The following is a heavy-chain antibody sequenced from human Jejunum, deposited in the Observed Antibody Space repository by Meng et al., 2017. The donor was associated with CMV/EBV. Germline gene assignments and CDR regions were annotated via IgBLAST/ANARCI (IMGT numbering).Heavy chain of an antibody. Sequence: CAAYGLTFSSYWMHWVRQAPGKGLVWVSRIKSDGISTTYADSVKGRFTISRDNAKNTLYLPMNSLRAEDTAVYYCARDRHYGADYWGQGTLVTVSS. CDR1: GLTFSSYW. D-gene: IGHD4/OR15-4a*01. CDR3: ARDRHYGADY. V-gene: IGHV3-74*01. CDR2: IKSDGIST. J-gene: IGHJ4*02.